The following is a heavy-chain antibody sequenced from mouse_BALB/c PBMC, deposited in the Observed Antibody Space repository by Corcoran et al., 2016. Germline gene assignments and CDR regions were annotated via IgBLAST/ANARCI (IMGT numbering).Heavy chain of an antibody. CDR1: GYTFTNYG. CDR2: INTYTGEP. Sequence: QIQLVQSGPELKKPGETVKISCKASGYTFTNYGMNWVKQAPGKGLKWMGWINTYTGEPTYADDFKGRFAFSLETAASTAYLQINNLKNEDTATYFCARFGGNYPYAMYYWGQGTSVTVSS. D-gene: IGHD2-1*01. V-gene: IGHV9-3-1*01. CDR3: ARFGGNYPYAMYY. J-gene: IGHJ4*01.